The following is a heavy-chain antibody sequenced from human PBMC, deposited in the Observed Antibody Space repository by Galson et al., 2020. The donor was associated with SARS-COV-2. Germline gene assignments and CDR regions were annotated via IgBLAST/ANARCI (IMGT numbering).Heavy chain of an antibody. CDR3: ARGLDTLTGYSLAY. CDR1: GYTFTGYY. V-gene: IGHV1-2*02. CDR2: IKPNSGGT. D-gene: IGHD3-9*01. Sequence: ASVKVSCKASGYTFTGYYIHWVRQAPGQGLEWMGWIKPNSGGTNYAQKFQGRATMTRDTSINTAYMELSRLRSDDTAVYYCARGLDTLTGYSLAYWGQGSLVTVSS. J-gene: IGHJ4*02.